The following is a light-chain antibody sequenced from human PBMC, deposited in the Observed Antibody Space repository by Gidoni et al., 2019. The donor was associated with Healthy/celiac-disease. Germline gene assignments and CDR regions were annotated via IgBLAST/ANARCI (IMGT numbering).Light chain of an antibody. CDR2: KAS. V-gene: IGKV1-5*03. Sequence: DIQMTPSPSTLSASVGDRVTITCRASQSISSWLAWYQQKPGKAPKLLIYKASSLESEVPSRFSGSGSGTEFTLTISSLQPDDFATYYCQQYNSYSWTFGQGTKVEIK. J-gene: IGKJ1*01. CDR1: QSISSW. CDR3: QQYNSYSWT.